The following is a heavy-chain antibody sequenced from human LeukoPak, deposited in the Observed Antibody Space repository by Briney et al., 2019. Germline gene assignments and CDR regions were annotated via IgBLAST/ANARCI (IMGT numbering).Heavy chain of an antibody. J-gene: IGHJ6*03. CDR3: ARDQVTFWSGYYTAYYYYYMDV. V-gene: IGHV3-30-3*01. Sequence: PGRSRRLSCAASGFTFSSYAMHWVRQAPGKGLEWVAVISYDGSNKYYADSVKGRFTISRDNSKNTLYLQMNSLRAEDTAVYYCARDQVTFWSGYYTAYYYYYMDVWGKGTTVTVSS. CDR2: ISYDGSNK. D-gene: IGHD3-3*01. CDR1: GFTFSSYA.